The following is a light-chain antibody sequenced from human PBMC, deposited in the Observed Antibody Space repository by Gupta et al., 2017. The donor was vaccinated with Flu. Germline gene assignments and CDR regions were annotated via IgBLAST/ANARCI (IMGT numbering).Light chain of an antibody. Sequence: DIVMTQSPGSLVASLGETVTINCRSSQTLLYASNNKNYLAWYQRKPGQSPQLLIYWASSRESGVPARFSGSGSGTHFSLTITSLQAEDAAIYYCHQDDGSPFTFGHGTRLDMK. V-gene: IGKV4-1*01. CDR1: QTLLYASNNKNY. J-gene: IGKJ3*01. CDR3: HQDDGSPFT. CDR2: WAS.